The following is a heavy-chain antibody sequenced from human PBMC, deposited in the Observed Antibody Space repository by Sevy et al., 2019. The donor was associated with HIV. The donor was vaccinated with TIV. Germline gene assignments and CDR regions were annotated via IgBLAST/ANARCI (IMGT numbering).Heavy chain of an antibody. J-gene: IGHJ6*02. CDR3: ARESPYIAAAGKYYYYNGMDV. D-gene: IGHD6-13*01. Sequence: SETLSLTCTVSGGSVSSYFWSWIRQPPGKGLEWIGYIYYSGSTDYNPSLMSRVTISLDTSKNQFSLKLSSVTAADTAVYYCARESPYIAAAGKYYYYNGMDVWGQGTTVTVSS. V-gene: IGHV4-59*02. CDR2: IYYSGST. CDR1: GGSVSSYF.